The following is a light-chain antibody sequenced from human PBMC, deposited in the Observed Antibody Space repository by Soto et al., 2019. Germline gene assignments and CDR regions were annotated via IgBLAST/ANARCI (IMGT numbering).Light chain of an antibody. CDR1: QSVTSRH. CDR2: GAS. V-gene: IGKV3-15*01. CDR3: QQHNTWPLIT. Sequence: EIVLTQSPGTLSLCPGERATLSCRAGQSVTSRHLAWYQQKPGQAPRLLIFGASTRATGIPDRFSGSGSGTDSTLTISSLQSEDFAVYYCQQHNTWPLITFGPGTRLEIK. J-gene: IGKJ5*01.